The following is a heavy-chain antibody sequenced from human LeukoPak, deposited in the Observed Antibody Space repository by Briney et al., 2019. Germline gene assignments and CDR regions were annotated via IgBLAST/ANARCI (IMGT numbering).Heavy chain of an antibody. CDR2: TYYRSKRSRWYN. J-gene: IGHJ3*01. CDR1: AV. CDR3: ARGFPTNAFDV. Sequence: AVWNWIRXXPXRGLEWLGRTYYRSKRSRWYNDLAVSVKSRITINADAFKNQFSLQLHSVTPEDTAVYYCARGFPTNAFDVWGQGTMVAVSS. V-gene: IGHV6-1*01.